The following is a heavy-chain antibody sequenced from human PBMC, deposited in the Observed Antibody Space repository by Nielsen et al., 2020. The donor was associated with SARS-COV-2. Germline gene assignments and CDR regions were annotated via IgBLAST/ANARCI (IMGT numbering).Heavy chain of an antibody. CDR2: ISACNGNT. CDR1: GYTFTSYG. V-gene: IGHV1-18*01. D-gene: IGHD3-3*01. Sequence: ASVKVSCKASGYTFTSYGISWVRQAPGQGLEWMGWISACNGNTNYAQKLQGRVTMTTDTSTSTAYMELRSLRSDDTAVYYCARDWSIFVDYYGMDVWGQGTTVTVSS. CDR3: ARDWSIFVDYYGMDV. J-gene: IGHJ6*02.